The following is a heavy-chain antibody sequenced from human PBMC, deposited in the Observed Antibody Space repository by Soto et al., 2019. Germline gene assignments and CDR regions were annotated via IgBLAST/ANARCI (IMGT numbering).Heavy chain of an antibody. CDR2: ISGSGGST. Sequence: PGGSLRLSCAASGFTFSSYAMSWVRQAPGRGLEWVSAISGSGGSTYYADSVKGRFTISRDNSKNTLYLQMNSLRAEDTAVYYCAKDRFSSGWYDYWGQGTLVTVSS. V-gene: IGHV3-23*01. CDR1: GFTFSSYA. CDR3: AKDRFSSGWYDY. D-gene: IGHD6-19*01. J-gene: IGHJ4*02.